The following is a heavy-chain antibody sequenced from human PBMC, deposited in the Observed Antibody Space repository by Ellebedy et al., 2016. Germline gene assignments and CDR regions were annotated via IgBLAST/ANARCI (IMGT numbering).Heavy chain of an antibody. J-gene: IGHJ4*02. V-gene: IGHV3-30*04. D-gene: IGHD5-18*01. CDR2: VSFDGGTK. Sequence: GESLKISXAASGFTFSRYAMHWVRQAPGKGLEWGATVSFDGGTKYYADSVKGRFTISRDNSKTTLFLEMNSLRIEDTAVYYCARDAAGNKNGFSIIMYYFEVWGQGTLLSVSP. CDR1: GFTFSRYA. CDR3: ARDAAGNKNGFSIIMYYFEV.